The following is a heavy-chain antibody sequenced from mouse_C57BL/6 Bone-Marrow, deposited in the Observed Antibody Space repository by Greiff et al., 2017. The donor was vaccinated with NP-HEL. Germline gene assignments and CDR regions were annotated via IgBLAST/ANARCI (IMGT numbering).Heavy chain of an antibody. CDR1: GYTFTSYW. D-gene: IGHD2-5*01. CDR2: IYPGNSDT. CDR3: TRRAYYSNYGYFDV. J-gene: IGHJ1*03. Sequence: VQLKQSGTVLARPGASVKMSCKTSGYTFTSYWMHWVKQRPGQGLEWIGAIYPGNSDTSYNQKFKGKATLTAVTSASTAYMELSSLTNEDSAVYYCTRRAYYSNYGYFDVWGTGTTVTVSS. V-gene: IGHV1-5*01.